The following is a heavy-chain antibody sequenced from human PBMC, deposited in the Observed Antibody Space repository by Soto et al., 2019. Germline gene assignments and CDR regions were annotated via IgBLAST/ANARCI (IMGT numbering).Heavy chain of an antibody. Sequence: GGSLRLSCAASGFTFSSYAMSWVRQAPGKGLEWVSAISGSGGSTYYADSVKGRFTISRDNSKNTLYLQMNSLRAEDTAVYYCAKHPSPGPPYGGYCDYSGQGTLVTVSS. J-gene: IGHJ4*02. CDR2: ISGSGGST. V-gene: IGHV3-23*01. CDR1: GFTFSSYA. CDR3: AKHPSPGPPYGGYCDY. D-gene: IGHD2-15*01.